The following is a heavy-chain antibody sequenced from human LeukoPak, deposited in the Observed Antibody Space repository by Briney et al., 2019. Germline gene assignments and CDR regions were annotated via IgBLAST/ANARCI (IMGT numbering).Heavy chain of an antibody. CDR1: GFTVSSNY. J-gene: IGHJ5*02. CDR2: ISDDSAKI. Sequence: GGSLRLSCAASGFTVSSNYMNWVRQAPGKGLDWVSAISDDSAKIYYSASVKGRFTISRDNSKNTLFLQLNSLRVEDTGVYYCAREYDSSWPSWGQGTLVTVSS. V-gene: IGHV3-53*01. CDR3: AREYDSSWPS. D-gene: IGHD3-22*01.